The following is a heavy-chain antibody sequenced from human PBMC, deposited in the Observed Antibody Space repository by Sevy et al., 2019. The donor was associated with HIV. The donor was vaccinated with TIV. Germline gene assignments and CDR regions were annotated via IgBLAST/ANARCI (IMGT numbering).Heavy chain of an antibody. Sequence: ASVKVSCKASGYTFTSYGISWVRQAPGQGLEWMGWISAYNGNTNYAQKLQGRVTMTTDTSTSTAYMELRSLRSDDTAVYYCARDLRVNGGSYYYYMDVWGKGTTVTVSS. D-gene: IGHD2-8*01. CDR3: ARDLRVNGGSYYYYMDV. J-gene: IGHJ6*03. CDR2: ISAYNGNT. V-gene: IGHV1-18*01. CDR1: GYTFTSYG.